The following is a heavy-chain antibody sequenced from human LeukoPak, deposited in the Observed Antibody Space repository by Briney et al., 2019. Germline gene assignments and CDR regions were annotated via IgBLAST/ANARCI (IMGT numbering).Heavy chain of an antibody. CDR3: ARDFPTYYDFWSGYTNWFDP. CDR2: INPNSGGT. CDR1: GYSFVSYY. V-gene: IGHV1-2*02. J-gene: IGHJ5*02. Sequence: GASVKVSCKAAGYSFVSYYMHWVRQAPGQGLEWMGWINPNSGGTNYAQKFQGRVTMTRDTSISTAYMELSRLRSDDTAVYYCARDFPTYYDFWSGYTNWFDPWGQGTLVTVSS. D-gene: IGHD3-3*01.